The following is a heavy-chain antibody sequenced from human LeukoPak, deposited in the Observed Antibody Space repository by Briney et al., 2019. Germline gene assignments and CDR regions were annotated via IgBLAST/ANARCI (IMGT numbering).Heavy chain of an antibody. Sequence: GASVKVSCKASGYTFTSYGISWVRQAPGQGLEWMGWISAYNGNTNYAQKLQGRVTMTTDTSTSTAYMELRGLRSDDTAVYYCARDWTWDIVPYYYYGMDVWGQGTTVTVSS. CDR1: GYTFTSYG. V-gene: IGHV1-18*01. J-gene: IGHJ6*02. CDR2: ISAYNGNT. CDR3: ARDWTWDIVPYYYYGMDV. D-gene: IGHD2-15*01.